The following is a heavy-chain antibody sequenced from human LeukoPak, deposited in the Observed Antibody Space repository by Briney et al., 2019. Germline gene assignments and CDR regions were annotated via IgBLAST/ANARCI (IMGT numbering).Heavy chain of an antibody. D-gene: IGHD2-2*01. CDR1: GLTFSTSA. V-gene: IGHV3-23*01. Sequence: GGSLRLSCAASGLTFSTSAMSWVRQAPGEGLEWVSSISGSGGIAYYADFVKGRFTISRDNSNTTLSLQMSGLRVEDTAVYYCAKDGCPSCYFVYYYYGMDVWGQGTTVTVSS. J-gene: IGHJ6*02. CDR3: AKDGCPSCYFVYYYYGMDV. CDR2: ISGSGGIA.